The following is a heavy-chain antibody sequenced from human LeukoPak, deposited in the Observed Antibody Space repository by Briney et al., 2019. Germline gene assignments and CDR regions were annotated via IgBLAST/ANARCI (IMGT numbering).Heavy chain of an antibody. CDR1: GFTFSSYS. Sequence: GGSLRLSCAASGFTFSSYSMNWVRQAPGKGLEWVSYISSSSSTIYYADSVKGRFTISRDNAKNSLYLQMNSLRAEDTAVYYCAKDQGDSSGLDDYWGQGTLVTVSS. V-gene: IGHV3-48*01. CDR2: ISSSSSTI. J-gene: IGHJ4*02. CDR3: AKDQGDSSGLDDY. D-gene: IGHD3-22*01.